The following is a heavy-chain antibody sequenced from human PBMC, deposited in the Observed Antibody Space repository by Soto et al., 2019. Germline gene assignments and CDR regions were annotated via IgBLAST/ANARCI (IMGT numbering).Heavy chain of an antibody. V-gene: IGHV4-31*03. Sequence: SETLSLTCTVSGGSISSGGYYWSWIRQHPGKGLEWIGYIYYSGSTYYNPSLKSRVTISVGTSKNQFSLKLSSVTAADTAVYYCAREGGGVRIDYWGQGTLVTVSS. CDR2: IYYSGST. D-gene: IGHD3-10*01. CDR3: AREGGGVRIDY. J-gene: IGHJ4*02. CDR1: GGSISSGGYY.